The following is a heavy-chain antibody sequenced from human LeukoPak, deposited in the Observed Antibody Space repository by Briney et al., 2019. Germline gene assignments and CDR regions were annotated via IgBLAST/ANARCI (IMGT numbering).Heavy chain of an antibody. J-gene: IGHJ3*02. D-gene: IGHD3-9*01. Sequence: SETLSLTCTVSGGSISSSSYYWAWIRQPPGKGLEWIGEINHSGSTNYNPSLKSRVTISVDTSKNQFSLKLTSVTAADTAVYYCARIRTYYDILTGYSYLPFDAFDIWGQGTMVTVSS. CDR2: INHSGST. V-gene: IGHV4-39*07. CDR1: GGSISSSSYY. CDR3: ARIRTYYDILTGYSYLPFDAFDI.